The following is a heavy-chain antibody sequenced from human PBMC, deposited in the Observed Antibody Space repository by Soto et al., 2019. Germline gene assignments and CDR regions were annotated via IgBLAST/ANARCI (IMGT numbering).Heavy chain of an antibody. CDR1: GGTFSSYT. V-gene: IGHV1-46*01. D-gene: IGHD6-19*01. Sequence: GASVKVSCKASGGTFSSYTISWVRQAPGQGLEWMGILNPSTGTTTYAQKFLGRVTVTRDTSTSTVYMELTSLRSEDTALYYCARDRSSGWYYFDYWGQGTLVTVSS. CDR3: ARDRSSGWYYFDY. J-gene: IGHJ4*02. CDR2: LNPSTGTT.